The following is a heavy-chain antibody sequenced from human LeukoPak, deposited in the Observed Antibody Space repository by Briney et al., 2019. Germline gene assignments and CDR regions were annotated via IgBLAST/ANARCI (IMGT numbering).Heavy chain of an antibody. CDR2: INPNSGGT. J-gene: IGHJ3*02. Sequence: ASVKVSCKASGYTFTGYYMHWVRQAPGQGLEWMGWINPNSGGTNYAQKFQGWVTMTRDTSISTAYMELSRLRSDDTAVYYCARRFGRSWSAFDIWGQGTMVTVSS. CDR3: ARRFGRSWSAFDI. CDR1: GYTFTGYY. V-gene: IGHV1-2*04. D-gene: IGHD6-13*01.